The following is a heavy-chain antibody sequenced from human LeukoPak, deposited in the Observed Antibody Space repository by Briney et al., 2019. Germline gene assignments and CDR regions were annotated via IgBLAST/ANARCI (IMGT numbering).Heavy chain of an antibody. CDR3: AADIRGWYPYYFDY. CDR1: GYTFTSYA. D-gene: IGHD6-19*01. J-gene: IGHJ4*02. CDR2: IVVGSGNT. Sequence: SVKVSCKASGYTFTSYAMNWVRQARGQRLEWIGWIVVGSGNTNYAQKFQERVTITRDMSTSTAYMELSSLRSEDTAVYYCAADIRGWYPYYFDYWGQGTLVTVSS. V-gene: IGHV1-58*02.